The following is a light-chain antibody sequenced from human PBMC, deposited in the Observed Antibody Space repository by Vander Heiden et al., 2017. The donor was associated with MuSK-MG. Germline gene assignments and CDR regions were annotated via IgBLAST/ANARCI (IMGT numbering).Light chain of an antibody. CDR3: SSRDDNENHVML. CDR1: SLISYF. J-gene: IGLJ2*01. Sequence: SSELPQDPAVSVALGQTIRITCQGDSLISYFATWYHQRPGQTPVPFISVKNNRASGIPDRFSASRSGNTASLTISGAQAEDEADYYCSSRDDNENHVMLFGGGTKLTVL. CDR2: VKN. V-gene: IGLV3-19*01.